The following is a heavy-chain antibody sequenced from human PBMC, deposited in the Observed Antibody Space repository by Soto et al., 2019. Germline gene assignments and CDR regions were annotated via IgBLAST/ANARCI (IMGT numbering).Heavy chain of an antibody. CDR1: GFTFSSYW. CDR2: IKQDGSEK. J-gene: IGHJ4*02. Sequence: GGSLRLSCAASGFTFSSYWMSWVPQAPGKGQEWVANIKQDGSEKYYVDSVKGRFTISRDNAKNSLYLQMNSLRAEDTAVHYCARELRRFDYWGQGTLVTVSS. V-gene: IGHV3-7*01. CDR3: ARELRRFDY.